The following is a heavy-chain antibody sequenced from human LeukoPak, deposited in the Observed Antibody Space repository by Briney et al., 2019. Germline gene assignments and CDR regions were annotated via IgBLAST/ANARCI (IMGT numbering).Heavy chain of an antibody. CDR1: GGSISSGGYY. CDR2: IYYSGST. J-gene: IGHJ6*04. V-gene: IGHV4-31*03. D-gene: IGHD3-10*01. Sequence: SQTPSLTCTVSGGSISSGGYYWSWIRQHPGRGLEWIGYIYYSGSTYYNPSLKSRVTISVDTSKNQFSLKLSSVTAADTAVYYCASSLIWFGELFPSGMDVWGKGTAVTVSS. CDR3: ASSLIWFGELFPSGMDV.